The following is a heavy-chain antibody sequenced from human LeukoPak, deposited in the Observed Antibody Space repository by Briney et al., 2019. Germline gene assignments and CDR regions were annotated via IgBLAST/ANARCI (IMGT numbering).Heavy chain of an antibody. CDR3: ATDLVGVPDY. Sequence: GATVKISCKASGYTFTAYYIHWVQQAPGKGLEWMGRVDPEDGETIYAEKFQGRVTITADTSTDTAYMEPSSLRSEDTAVYYCATDLVGVPDYWGPGTLVTVSS. D-gene: IGHD1-26*01. V-gene: IGHV1-69-2*01. CDR1: GYTFTAYY. CDR2: VDPEDGET. J-gene: IGHJ4*02.